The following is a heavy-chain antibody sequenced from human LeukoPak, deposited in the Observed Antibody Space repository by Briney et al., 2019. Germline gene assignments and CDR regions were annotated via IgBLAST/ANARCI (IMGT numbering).Heavy chain of an antibody. CDR2: IKQDGSEK. J-gene: IGHJ5*02. V-gene: IGHV3-7*03. Sequence: PGGSLRLSCAASGFTFSSYWMSWVRQAPGKGLEWVANIKQDGSEKYYVDSVKGRFTISRDNAKNSLYLQMNSLRAEDTAIYYCARDCGYADYFGGGLDPWGQGTLVTVSS. CDR1: GFTFSSYW. CDR3: ARDCGYADYFGGGLDP. D-gene: IGHD4-17*01.